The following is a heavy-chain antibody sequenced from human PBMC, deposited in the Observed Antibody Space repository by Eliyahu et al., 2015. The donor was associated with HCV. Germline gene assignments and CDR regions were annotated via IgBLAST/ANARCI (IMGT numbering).Heavy chain of an antibody. CDR1: GXXFSXXG. Sequence: QEQLVESGGGVVQPGRSLRLSCXVSGXXFSXXGMHWVRQAPGKGLEWVAAIWYDGSEKHYADSLKGRFTISRDNSKNTLYLQMNSLRAEDTAVYYCARVGGGPEYSSSWWGDYWGQGTLVTVSS. V-gene: IGHV3-33*01. CDR3: ARVGGGPEYSSSWWGDY. CDR2: IWYDGSEK. D-gene: IGHD6-13*01. J-gene: IGHJ4*02.